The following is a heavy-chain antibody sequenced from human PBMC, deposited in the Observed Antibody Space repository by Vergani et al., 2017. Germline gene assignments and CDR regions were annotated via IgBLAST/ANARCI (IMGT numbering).Heavy chain of an antibody. D-gene: IGHD5-18*01. CDR3: ASPRGYSYGYLGY. Sequence: QVQLQESGPGLVKPSETLFLTCAVSGYSISSGYYWGWIRQPPGKGLEWIGSIYHSGSTYYNPSLKSRVTISVDTSKNQFSLKLSSVTAADTAVYYCASPRGYSYGYLGYWGQGTLVTVSS. CDR1: GYSISSGYY. V-gene: IGHV4-38-2*01. J-gene: IGHJ4*02. CDR2: IYHSGST.